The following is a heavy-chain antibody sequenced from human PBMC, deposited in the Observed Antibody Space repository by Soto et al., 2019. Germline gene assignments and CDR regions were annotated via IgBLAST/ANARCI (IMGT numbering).Heavy chain of an antibody. Sequence: GASVKVSCKASGGTFSSYAISWVRQAPGQGLEWMGGIIPIFGTANYAQKFQGRVTITADESTSTAYMELSSLRSEDTAVYYCARGFVVVPAALHNYGMDVWGQGTTVTVSS. V-gene: IGHV1-69*13. D-gene: IGHD2-2*01. J-gene: IGHJ6*02. CDR2: IIPIFGTA. CDR3: ARGFVVVPAALHNYGMDV. CDR1: GGTFSSYA.